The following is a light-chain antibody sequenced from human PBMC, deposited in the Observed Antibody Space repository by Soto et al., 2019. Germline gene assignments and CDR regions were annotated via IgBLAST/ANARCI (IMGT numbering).Light chain of an antibody. V-gene: IGKV3-11*01. CDR1: QSVSSD. CDR3: QQRSNWPST. J-gene: IGKJ3*01. CDR2: DAS. Sequence: EIVLTQSPATLSLSPGERATLSCRASQSVSSDLAWYQQKPGQAPRLLIYDASNRATGIPARFSGSGSGTDFTLTISSLEPEDFAVYYCQQRSNWPSTVGPGTKVDSK.